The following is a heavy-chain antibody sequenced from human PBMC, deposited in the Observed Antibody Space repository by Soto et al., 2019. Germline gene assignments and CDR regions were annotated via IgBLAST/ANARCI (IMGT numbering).Heavy chain of an antibody. Sequence: SETLSLTSTVSGGSISSGGYSWTWIRQHPGKGLEWIGYIYYSGITNYNPSLKSRVTISGDTSENQFSLKLSSVTAADTAVYYCARAAPRDCCGGSCYSGREDSGQGTLDTVSS. CDR1: GGSISSGGYS. D-gene: IGHD2-15*01. V-gene: IGHV4-31*03. CDR3: ARAAPRDCCGGSCYSGRED. J-gene: IGHJ4*01. CDR2: IYYSGIT.